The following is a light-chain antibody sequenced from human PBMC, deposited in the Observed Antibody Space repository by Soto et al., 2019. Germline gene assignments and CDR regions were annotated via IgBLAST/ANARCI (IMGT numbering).Light chain of an antibody. CDR2: GAS. CDR1: QSVSSSY. CDR3: QQYGSSPKYT. J-gene: IGKJ2*01. V-gene: IGKV3-20*01. Sequence: EIVLTQSPGTLSLSPGERATLSCRASQSVSSSYLAWYQQEPGQAPRLLTYGASSRATGIPDRFSGSGSGTDFTLTISRLEPEDFAVYYCQQYGSSPKYTFGQGTKLEIK.